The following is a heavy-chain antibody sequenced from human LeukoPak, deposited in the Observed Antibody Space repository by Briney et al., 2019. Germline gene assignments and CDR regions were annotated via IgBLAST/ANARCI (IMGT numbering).Heavy chain of an antibody. V-gene: IGHV3-11*01. CDR2: ISSSGSTI. Sequence: GGSLRLSCAASGFTFSDYYMSWIRQAPGKGLEWVSYISSSGSTIYYADSVKGRFTISRDNAKNSLYLQMNGLRAEDTAVYYCARGEKGGRGYSYGSGYWGQGTLVTVSS. CDR1: GFTFSDYY. D-gene: IGHD5-18*01. CDR3: ARGEKGGRGYSYGSGY. J-gene: IGHJ4*02.